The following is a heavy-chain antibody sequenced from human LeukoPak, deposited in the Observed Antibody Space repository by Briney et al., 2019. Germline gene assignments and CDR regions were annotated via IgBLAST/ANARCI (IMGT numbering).Heavy chain of an antibody. CDR1: GFTFSSYS. Sequence: GGSLRLSCAASGFTFSSYSMNWVRQAPGKGLEWVSSISSSSSYIYYADSVKGRFTISRDNAKNSLYLQMNSLRAEDTAVYYCARVGAEYYYYYYMDVWGKGTTVTISS. CDR2: ISSSSSYI. V-gene: IGHV3-21*01. D-gene: IGHD4-17*01. J-gene: IGHJ6*03. CDR3: ARVGAEYYYYYYMDV.